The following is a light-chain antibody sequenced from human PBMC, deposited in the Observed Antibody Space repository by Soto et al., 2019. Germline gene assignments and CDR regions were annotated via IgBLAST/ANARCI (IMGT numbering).Light chain of an antibody. CDR1: QSVSRNH. V-gene: IGKV3-20*01. J-gene: IGKJ1*01. Sequence: IVLTQSPGNRSLSPGERATLSCRASQSVSRNHLVWYQQKPGQAPRLFIYGASSRATGIPDRFSGSGSGTDGTITISKLEQEDCAVYYCQQSGSSTWTFGQGTKVDIK. CDR2: GAS. CDR3: QQSGSSTWT.